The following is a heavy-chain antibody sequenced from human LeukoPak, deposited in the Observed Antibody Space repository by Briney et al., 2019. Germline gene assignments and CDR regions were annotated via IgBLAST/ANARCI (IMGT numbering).Heavy chain of an antibody. D-gene: IGHD6-19*01. J-gene: IGHJ3*02. V-gene: IGHV3-23*01. CDR2: ISGSGGST. CDR3: IKQWLYLGAFDI. CDR1: GFTFSNYA. Sequence: PGRSLRLSCAASGFTFSNYAMSWVRQAPGKGLEWVSGISGSGGSTSYADSVKGRFAISRDNSKNTLYLQMNSLRAEDTAVYYCIKQWLYLGAFDIWGQGTMVTVSS.